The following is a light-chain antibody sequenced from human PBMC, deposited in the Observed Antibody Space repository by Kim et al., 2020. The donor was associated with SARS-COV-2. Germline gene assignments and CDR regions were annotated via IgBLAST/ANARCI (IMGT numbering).Light chain of an antibody. Sequence: LGQTVRITCQEDSLRSYYASWYQQKPGQAPVLVIYGKNNRPSGIPDRFSGSSSGNTASLTITGAQAEDEADYYCNSRDSSGNHHVVFGGGTQLTVL. CDR3: NSRDSSGNHHVV. V-gene: IGLV3-19*01. J-gene: IGLJ2*01. CDR2: GKN. CDR1: SLRSYY.